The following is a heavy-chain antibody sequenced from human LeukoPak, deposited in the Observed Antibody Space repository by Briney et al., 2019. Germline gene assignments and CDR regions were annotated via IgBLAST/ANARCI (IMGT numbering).Heavy chain of an antibody. CDR3: ARDSSSWSSSDY. CDR1: GFAFSSYE. V-gene: IGHV3-48*03. J-gene: IGHJ4*02. D-gene: IGHD6-13*01. Sequence: GGSLRLSCAASGFAFSSYEMNWVRQAPGKGPEWVSYISSSGSTIYYADSVKGRFTISRDNAKNSLYLQMNSLRAEDTAVYYCARDSSSWSSSDYWGQGTLVTVSS. CDR2: ISSSGSTI.